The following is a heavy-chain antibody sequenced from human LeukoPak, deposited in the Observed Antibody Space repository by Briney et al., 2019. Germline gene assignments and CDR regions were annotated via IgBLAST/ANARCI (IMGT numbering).Heavy chain of an antibody. CDR3: ARLGSYHDF. V-gene: IGHV4-4*09. Sequence: SETLSLTCTVSGASISHYYWSWIRHTPQRGLEWMGHVHTSGRSTYYPSLKTRLSMSIDTSRSQRSLKLTSVTAADTAVYFCARLGSYHDFWGQGALVTVSS. D-gene: IGHD1-26*01. J-gene: IGHJ4*02. CDR1: GASISHYY. CDR2: VHTSGRS.